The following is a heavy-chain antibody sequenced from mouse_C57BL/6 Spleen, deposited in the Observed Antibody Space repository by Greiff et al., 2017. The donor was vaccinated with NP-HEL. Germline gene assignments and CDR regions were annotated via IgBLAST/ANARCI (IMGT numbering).Heavy chain of an antibody. Sequence: EVKLMESGGGLVQPGGSMKLSCAASGFTFSDAWMDWVRQSPEKGLEWVAEIRNKANNHATYYAESVKGRFTISRDDSKSSVYLQMNSLRAEDTGIYYCTRESDDYDRFYYAMDYWGQGTSVTVSS. CDR3: TRESDDYDRFYYAMDY. J-gene: IGHJ4*01. CDR1: GFTFSDAW. CDR2: IRNKANNHAT. V-gene: IGHV6-6*01. D-gene: IGHD2-4*01.